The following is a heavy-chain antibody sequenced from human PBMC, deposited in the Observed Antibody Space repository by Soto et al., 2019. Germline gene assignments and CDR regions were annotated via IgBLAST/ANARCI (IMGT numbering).Heavy chain of an antibody. V-gene: IGHV3-30-3*01. CDR3: ARARVVVAAIWFDP. J-gene: IGHJ5*02. CDR2: ISYDGSNK. CDR1: GFTFSSYA. Sequence: GGSLRVSCESSGFTFSSYAMHWVLQAPGKWLEWVAVISYDGSNKYYADSVKGRFTISRDNSKNTLYLQMNSLRAEDTAVYYCARARVVVAAIWFDPWGQGNLVTVSS. D-gene: IGHD2-15*01.